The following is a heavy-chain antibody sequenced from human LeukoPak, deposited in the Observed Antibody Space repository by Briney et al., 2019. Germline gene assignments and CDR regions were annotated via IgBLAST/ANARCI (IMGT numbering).Heavy chain of an antibody. CDR2: IYSGGST. Sequence: PGGSLRLSCAASGFTVSSNYMSWVRQAPGKGLEWGSVIYSGGSTYYADSVKGRFTISRDNSKNTLYLQMNSLRAEDTAVYYCARGIEVVAASVWGQGTLVTVSS. CDR1: GFTVSSNY. D-gene: IGHD2-15*01. CDR3: ARGIEVVAASV. J-gene: IGHJ4*02. V-gene: IGHV3-53*01.